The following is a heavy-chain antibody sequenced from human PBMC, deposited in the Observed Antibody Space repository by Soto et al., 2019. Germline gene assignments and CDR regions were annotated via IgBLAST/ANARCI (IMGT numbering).Heavy chain of an antibody. V-gene: IGHV3-23*01. Sequence: EVQLLESGGGSVQPGGSLRLSCEGSGFTFSNHAMNWVRQAPGKGLEWVSGISGSGGGTFFADSVRGRFTISRDNSNNILHLQLNSLRAEDTAIYYCAKVSHLLLWPGEPTYMDVWGKGTTVTVSS. D-gene: IGHD3-10*01. CDR1: GFTFSNHA. CDR2: ISGSGGGT. CDR3: AKVSHLLLWPGEPTYMDV. J-gene: IGHJ6*03.